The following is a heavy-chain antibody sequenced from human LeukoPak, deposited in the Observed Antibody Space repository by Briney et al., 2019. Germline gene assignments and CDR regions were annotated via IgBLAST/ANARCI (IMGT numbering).Heavy chain of an antibody. Sequence: GGSLRLSCTASGFTFGDYAMSWVRRAPGKGLEWVGFIRSKAYGGTTEYAASVKGRFTISRDDSKSIAYLQMNSPKTENTAVYYCTRGRWFGELLSGYWGQGTLVTVSS. CDR1: GFTFGDYA. CDR3: TRGRWFGELLSGY. V-gene: IGHV3-49*04. D-gene: IGHD3-10*01. CDR2: IRSKAYGGTT. J-gene: IGHJ4*02.